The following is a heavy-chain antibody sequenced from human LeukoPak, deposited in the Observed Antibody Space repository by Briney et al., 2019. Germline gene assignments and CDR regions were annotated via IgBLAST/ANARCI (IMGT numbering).Heavy chain of an antibody. Sequence: SETLSLTCTVSGGSISSYYWSWIRQPPGKGLEWIGYISYSGNTNYNPSLKSRVTISVDMSKNQFSLKLSSVTAADTAVYHCARLILSGSYLYYFDYWGQGTLVTVSP. V-gene: IGHV4-59*08. J-gene: IGHJ4*02. D-gene: IGHD1-26*01. CDR1: GGSISSYY. CDR2: ISYSGNT. CDR3: ARLILSGSYLYYFDY.